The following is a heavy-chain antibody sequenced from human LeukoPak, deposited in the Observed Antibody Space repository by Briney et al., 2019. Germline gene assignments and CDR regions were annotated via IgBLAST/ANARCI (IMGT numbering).Heavy chain of an antibody. CDR3: ARDQEMATTTGQNYYYYYGMDV. Sequence: SETLSLTCTVSGGSISSGDYYWSWIRQPPGKGLEWIGYIYYSGSTNYNPSLKSRVTISVDTSKNQFSLKLSSVTAADTAVYYCARDQEMATTTGQNYYYYYGMDVWGQGTTVTVSS. CDR2: IYYSGST. CDR1: GGSISSGDYY. V-gene: IGHV4-30-4*01. D-gene: IGHD5-24*01. J-gene: IGHJ6*02.